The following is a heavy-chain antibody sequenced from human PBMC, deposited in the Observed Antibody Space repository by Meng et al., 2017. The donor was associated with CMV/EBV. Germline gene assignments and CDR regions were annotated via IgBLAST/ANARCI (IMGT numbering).Heavy chain of an antibody. J-gene: IGHJ4*02. V-gene: IGHV1-2*02. Sequence: KVSCKASGYTFTGYYMHWVRQAPGQGLEWMGWINPNSGGTNYAQKFQGRVTMTRDTSISTAYMELSRLRSDDTAVYYCARDLKRWRITIFPYWGQGTLVTVSS. D-gene: IGHD3-3*01. CDR3: ARDLKRWRITIFPY. CDR2: INPNSGGT. CDR1: GYTFTGYY.